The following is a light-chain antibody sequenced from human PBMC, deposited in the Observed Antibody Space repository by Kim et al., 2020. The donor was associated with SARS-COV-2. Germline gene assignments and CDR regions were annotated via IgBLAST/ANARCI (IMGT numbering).Light chain of an antibody. Sequence: LAPGERATLSCRASQSVSSNYLAWYQQKPGQAPRLLSYGASSRATGIPDRFSGSGSGTDFTLTISRLEPEDFAVYYCQQYGSSRTFGQGTKVDIK. CDR2: GAS. J-gene: IGKJ1*01. CDR1: QSVSSNY. V-gene: IGKV3-20*01. CDR3: QQYGSSRT.